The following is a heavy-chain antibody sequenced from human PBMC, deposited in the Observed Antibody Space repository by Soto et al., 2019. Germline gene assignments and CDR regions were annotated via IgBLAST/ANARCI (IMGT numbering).Heavy chain of an antibody. Sequence: QVQLVQSGAEVKKPGASVKVSCKASGYTFTTYNIHWVRQAPGQGLEWMAIIDPSGGSTTYAQKFQGRITVTRDTSTSTVYMELSSLRSEDTAIYYCASVRSRSYLGYWGQGTLVTVSS. CDR3: ASVRSRSYLGY. CDR2: IDPSGGST. D-gene: IGHD2-2*01. CDR1: GYTFTTYN. J-gene: IGHJ4*02. V-gene: IGHV1-46*01.